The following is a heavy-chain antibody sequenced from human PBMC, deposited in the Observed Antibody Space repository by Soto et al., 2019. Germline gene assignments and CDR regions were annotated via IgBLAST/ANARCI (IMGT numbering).Heavy chain of an antibody. J-gene: IGHJ5*02. D-gene: IGHD3-9*01. Sequence: EVQLLESGGGLVQPGGSLRLSCAASGFTFSSYAMSWVRQAPGKGLEWVSAISGSGGSTYYADSVKGRFTISRDNSKNTLYLQMNSLRAKDTAVYYCAKDWGDYDILTGYYRGDWFDPWGQGTLVTVSS. V-gene: IGHV3-23*01. CDR3: AKDWGDYDILTGYYRGDWFDP. CDR2: ISGSGGST. CDR1: GFTFSSYA.